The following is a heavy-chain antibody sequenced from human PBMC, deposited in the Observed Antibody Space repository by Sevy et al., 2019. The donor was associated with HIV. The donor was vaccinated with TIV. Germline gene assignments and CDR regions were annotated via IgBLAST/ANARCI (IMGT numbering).Heavy chain of an antibody. CDR2: MSFDGSK. V-gene: IGHV3-30*04. CDR1: GLTFSNSI. D-gene: IGHD2-8*02. Sequence: GGSLRLSCAASGLTFSNSIIHWVRRAPGKGLEWVSGMSFDGSKYYADSGKGRFTIARDDSRSTVYLQMSSLRTEDTAVYYCTTEFTTGGRAGAFDNWGQGTLVTVSS. CDR3: TTEFTTGGRAGAFDN. J-gene: IGHJ4*02.